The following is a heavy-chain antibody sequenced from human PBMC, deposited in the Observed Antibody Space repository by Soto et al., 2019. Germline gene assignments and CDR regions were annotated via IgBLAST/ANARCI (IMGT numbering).Heavy chain of an antibody. CDR1: GFTFSSYA. CDR3: ARRNALFDY. D-gene: IGHD1-1*01. V-gene: IGHV3-30-3*01. Sequence: GSLRLSCAASGFTFSSYAMHWVRQAPGKGLEWVAVISYDGSNKYYADSVKGRFTISRDNSKNTLYLQMNSLRAEDTAVYYCARRNALFDYWGQGTLVTVSS. CDR2: ISYDGSNK. J-gene: IGHJ4*02.